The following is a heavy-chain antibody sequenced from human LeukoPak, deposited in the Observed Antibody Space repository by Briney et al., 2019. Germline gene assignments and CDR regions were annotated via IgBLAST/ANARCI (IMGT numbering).Heavy chain of an antibody. V-gene: IGHV3-23*01. CDR3: AKVDVGATSGHGMDV. D-gene: IGHD1-26*01. CDR1: GFTFSSYA. CDR2: ISGSGGST. Sequence: PGGSLRLSCAASGFTFSSYAMSWVRQAPGKGLEWVSAISGSGGSTYYADSVKGRFTISRDNSKNTLYLQMNSLRAEDTAVYYCAKVDVGATSGHGMDVWGQGTTVTVSS. J-gene: IGHJ6*02.